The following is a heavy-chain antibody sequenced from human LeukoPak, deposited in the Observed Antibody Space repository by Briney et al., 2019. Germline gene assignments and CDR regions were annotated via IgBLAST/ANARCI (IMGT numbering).Heavy chain of an antibody. CDR1: GYTFTSYD. D-gene: IGHD2-15*01. J-gene: IGHJ6*03. V-gene: IGHV1-8*01. CDR2: MNPNSGNT. Sequence: ASVKVSCKASGYTFTSYDINWVRQATGQGLEWMGWMNPNSGNTGYAQKFQGRVTMTRNTSISIAYMELSSLRSEDTAVYYCARFRGCGGGSCPVYYYYYYMDVWGKGTTVTVSS. CDR3: ARFRGCGGGSCPVYYYYYYMDV.